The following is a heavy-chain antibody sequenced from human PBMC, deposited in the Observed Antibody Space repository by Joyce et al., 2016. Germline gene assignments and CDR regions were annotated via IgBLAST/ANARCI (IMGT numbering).Heavy chain of an antibody. CDR2: LNPNTGNT. V-gene: IGHV1-8*03. CDR1: GYTFSTYE. J-gene: IGHJ6*03. CDR3: ARVRLHTTTSGVLIRRYMDV. D-gene: IGHD1-1*01. Sequence: QVQLVQSGAEVKKPGASVRVSCKASGYTFSTYEIYWVGQAPGQGLELVGWLNPNTGNTAYAQKFRGRVSITGDTSISTAYMDLSSLRSGDTATYFCARVRLHTTTSGVLIRRYMDVWGKGATVTVSS.